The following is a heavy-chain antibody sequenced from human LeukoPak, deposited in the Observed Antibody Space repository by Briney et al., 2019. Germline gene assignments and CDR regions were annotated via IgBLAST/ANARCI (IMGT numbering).Heavy chain of an antibody. CDR3: ARGPSYYMDV. CDR1: GFTFSSYA. Sequence: GGSLRLSCAASGFTFSSYAMHWVRQAPGKGLEYVSAISSNGGSTYYANSVKGRFTISRDNFKNTLYLQMGSLRAEDMAVYYCARGPSYYMDVWGKGTTVTVSS. J-gene: IGHJ6*03. CDR2: ISSNGGST. V-gene: IGHV3-64*01.